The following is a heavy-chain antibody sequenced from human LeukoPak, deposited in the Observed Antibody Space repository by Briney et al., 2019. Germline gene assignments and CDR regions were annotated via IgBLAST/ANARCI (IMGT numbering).Heavy chain of an antibody. D-gene: IGHD1-26*01. V-gene: IGHV4-59*01. CDR3: ARDRRGSFYTFDL. J-gene: IGHJ3*01. Sequence: SETLSLTCSVSGASINGYFWNWVRQTPEKGLERVGYVPHSGATTTNPTLKSRVSITIDTSKSQISLTMTSVTAADSALYYCARDRRGSFYTFDLWGPGTIVSAS. CDR1: GASINGYF. CDR2: VPHSGAT.